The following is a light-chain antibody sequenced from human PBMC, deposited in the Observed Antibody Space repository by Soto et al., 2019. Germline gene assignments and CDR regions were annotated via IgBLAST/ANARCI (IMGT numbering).Light chain of an antibody. CDR3: QQYISYPLT. Sequence: DIQMTQSPSTLSASVGDGVTITCRASQSITTWLAWYQQKVGKAPKLLLSEVSTLETGVPSRFSGSGSGTQFTLTIAGLQPEDVATYYCQQYISYPLTFGGGTTVQ. CDR2: EVS. J-gene: IGKJ4*01. V-gene: IGKV1-5*01. CDR1: QSITTW.